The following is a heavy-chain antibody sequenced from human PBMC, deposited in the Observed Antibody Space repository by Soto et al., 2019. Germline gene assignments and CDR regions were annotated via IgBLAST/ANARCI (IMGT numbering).Heavy chain of an antibody. CDR3: ARDLGQCVFDY. V-gene: IGHV1-69*13. CDR2: ISPNIGTA. J-gene: IGHJ4*02. CDR1: GYTFTRSG. D-gene: IGHD3-16*01. Sequence: SVKVSCKASGYTFTRSGISWVRQAPGQGLEWMGGISPNIGTANYAQKFQGRVTITADESTSTAYMELSSLRSEDTAVYYCARDLGQCVFDYWGQGTLVTVSS.